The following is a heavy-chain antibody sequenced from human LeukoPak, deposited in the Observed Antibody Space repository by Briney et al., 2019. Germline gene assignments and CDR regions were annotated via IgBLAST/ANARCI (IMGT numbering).Heavy chain of an antibody. Sequence: PGGSLRLSCAASGFIVSSNYMSWVRQAPGKGLEWVSVTYSGGTTDYADSVKGRFTISRDNSKNTLYLQMSSLRAEDTAVYYCARDGDGAFDIWGQGTMVTVSS. CDR3: ARDGDGAFDI. V-gene: IGHV3-53*01. D-gene: IGHD7-27*01. J-gene: IGHJ3*02. CDR2: TYSGGTT. CDR1: GFIVSSNY.